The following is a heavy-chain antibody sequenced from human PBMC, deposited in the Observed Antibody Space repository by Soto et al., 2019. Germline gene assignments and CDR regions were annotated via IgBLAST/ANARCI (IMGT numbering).Heavy chain of an antibody. V-gene: IGHV4-39*01. CDR2: VYYRGRS. J-gene: IGHJ4*02. D-gene: IGHD2-8*01. CDR3: VSQRTSVLTQAYFDY. Sequence: PSETLSLTCPGSGGSVSNSNYYWGLIRQSPGKGLDWIGSVYYRGRSYSKSSVKSRVTISVDTSKNQFSLNLNSVTASDTAVYYCVSQRTSVLTQAYFDYWGPGALVTVPS. CDR1: GGSVSNSNYY.